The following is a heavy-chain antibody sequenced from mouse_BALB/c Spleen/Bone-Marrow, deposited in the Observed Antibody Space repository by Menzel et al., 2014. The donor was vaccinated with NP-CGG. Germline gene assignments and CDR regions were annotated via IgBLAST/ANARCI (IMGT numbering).Heavy chain of an antibody. V-gene: IGHV1-87*01. CDR3: AREDDGYYDWYFDV. D-gene: IGHD2-3*01. CDR2: IYPGDGDT. CDR1: GYTFTSYW. J-gene: IGHJ1*01. Sequence: VQLQQSGAELARPGASVKLSCKASGYTFTSYWMQWVKQRPGQGLEWIGAIYPGDGDTRYTQKFKGKATLTADKSSSTAYMQLSSLASEDSAVYYCAREDDGYYDWYFDVWGAGTTVTVS.